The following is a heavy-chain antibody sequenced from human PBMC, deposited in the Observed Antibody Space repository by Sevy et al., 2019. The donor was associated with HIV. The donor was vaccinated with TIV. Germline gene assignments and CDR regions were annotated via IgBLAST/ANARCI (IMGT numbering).Heavy chain of an antibody. CDR3: SRSGSGSRTYLNDY. J-gene: IGHJ4*02. V-gene: IGHV1-2*02. CDR1: GYTFTGYY. Sequence: ASVKVSCKASGYTFTGYYIHWVRQAPGEGLEWMGWIDPNSGGTNYAQKFQGRVTMSTDTSSSTAYMELSRLRSDDTAVYYCSRSGSGSRTYLNDYWGQGTLVTVSS. D-gene: IGHD3-10*01. CDR2: IDPNSGGT.